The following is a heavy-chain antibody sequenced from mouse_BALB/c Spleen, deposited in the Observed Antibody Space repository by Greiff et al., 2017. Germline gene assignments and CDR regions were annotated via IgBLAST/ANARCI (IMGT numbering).Heavy chain of an antibody. CDR1: GFTFSSYT. V-gene: IGHV5-6-4*01. Sequence: EVKLVESGGGLVKPGGSLKLSCAVSGFTFSSYTMSWVRQTLEKRLVWVAYISSGGSYTYYPDSVKGRFTISRDTAKNTLYLQMSSLKSEDTAMYYTTTEGLPRVAMDYWGQGTSVTVSS. J-gene: IGHJ4*01. CDR3: TTEGLPRVAMDY. D-gene: IGHD2-1*01. CDR2: ISSGGSYT.